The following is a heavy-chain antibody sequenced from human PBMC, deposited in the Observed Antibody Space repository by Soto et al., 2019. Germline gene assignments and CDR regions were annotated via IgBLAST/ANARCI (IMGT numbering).Heavy chain of an antibody. CDR1: GGSISSYY. V-gene: IGHV4-59*01. CDR3: ARAEAAAGNYYYYGMDV. CDR2: IYYSGST. D-gene: IGHD6-13*01. Sequence: TSETLSLTCTVSGGSISSYYWSWIRQPPGKGLEWIGYIYYSGSTNYNPSLKSRVTISVDTSKNQFSLKLSSVTAADTAVYYCARAEAAAGNYYYYGMDVWGQGTTVTVS. J-gene: IGHJ6*02.